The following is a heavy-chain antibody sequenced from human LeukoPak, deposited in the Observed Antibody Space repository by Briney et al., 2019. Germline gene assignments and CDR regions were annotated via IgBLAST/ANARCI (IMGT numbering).Heavy chain of an antibody. V-gene: IGHV4-34*01. D-gene: IGHD2-15*01. CDR1: GGSFSGYY. CDR2: INHSGST. Sequence: KPSETLSLTCAVYGGSFSGYYWSWIRQPPGKGLEWIGEINHSGSTNYNPSLKSRVTISVDTSKIQFSLKLSSVTAADTAVYYCARHESCSSSSCSFFGPTTWGQGTLVTVSS. J-gene: IGHJ5*02. CDR3: ARHESCSSSSCSFFGPTT.